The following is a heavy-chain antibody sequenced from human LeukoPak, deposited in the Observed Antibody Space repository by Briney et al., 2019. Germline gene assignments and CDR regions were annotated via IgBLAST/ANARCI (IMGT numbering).Heavy chain of an antibody. CDR3: ARRYGSGSYYSNGDAFDV. D-gene: IGHD3-10*01. J-gene: IGHJ3*01. Sequence: GESLKISCKGSGYSFSTYWISWVRQMPGKGLEWMGRIDPSDSYTNYRPSFQGHVTISADKSISIAYLQWSSLKASDTAMYYCARRYGSGSYYSNGDAFDVWGQGTMVTVSS. CDR2: IDPSDSYT. V-gene: IGHV5-10-1*01. CDR1: GYSFSTYW.